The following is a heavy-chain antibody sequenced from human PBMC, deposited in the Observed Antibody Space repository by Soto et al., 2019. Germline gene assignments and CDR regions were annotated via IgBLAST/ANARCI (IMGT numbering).Heavy chain of an antibody. Sequence: GESLKISCKGSGYSFTSYWIGWVRQMPGKGLEWMGIIYPGDSDTRYSPSFQGQVTISADKSISTAYLQWSSLKASDTAMYYCASGIAAAGTGYYYYYGMDVWGQGTTVTVSS. CDR3: ASGIAAAGTGYYYYYGMDV. J-gene: IGHJ6*02. V-gene: IGHV5-51*01. CDR2: IYPGDSDT. CDR1: GYSFTSYW. D-gene: IGHD6-13*01.